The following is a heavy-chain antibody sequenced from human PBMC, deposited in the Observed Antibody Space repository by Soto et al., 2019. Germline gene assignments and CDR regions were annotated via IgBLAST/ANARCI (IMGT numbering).Heavy chain of an antibody. CDR1: GGSISSYY. CDR2: IYYSGST. V-gene: IGHV4-59*01. CDR3: ARAEAAAGNYYYYGMDV. D-gene: IGHD6-13*01. Sequence: PSETLSLTCTVSGGSISSYYWSWIRQPPGKGLEWIGYIYYSGSTNYNPSLKSRVTISVDTSKNQFSLKLSSVTAADTAVYYCARAEAAAGNYYYYGMDVWGQGTTVTLSS. J-gene: IGHJ6*02.